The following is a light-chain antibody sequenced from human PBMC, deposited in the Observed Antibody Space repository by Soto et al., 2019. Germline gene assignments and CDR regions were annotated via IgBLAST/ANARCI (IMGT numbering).Light chain of an antibody. Sequence: EIVLTQSPGTQSLSPGERVTLSCRASQNVRTNYLAWYQQKPGQAPRLLIYGASTRASGIPERFSGSGSGTDFTLTISRLEPEDFAVYYCQQYGSSGTFGQGTKVDI. CDR1: QNVRTNY. J-gene: IGKJ1*01. CDR2: GAS. CDR3: QQYGSSGT. V-gene: IGKV3-20*01.